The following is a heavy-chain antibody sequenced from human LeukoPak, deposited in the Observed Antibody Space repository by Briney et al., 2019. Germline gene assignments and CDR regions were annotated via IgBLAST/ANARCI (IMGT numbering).Heavy chain of an antibody. CDR3: ARIVGASSGYYYYGIDV. V-gene: IGHV1-69*13. D-gene: IGHD1-26*01. Sequence: SVKVSCKASGGTFSSYAISWVRQAPGQGLEWMGGLIPIFGTANSAQKFQGRVTITADESTSTAYMELSSLRSEDTAVYYCARIVGASSGYYYYGIDVWGQGTTVTVSS. J-gene: IGHJ6*02. CDR2: LIPIFGTA. CDR1: GGTFSSYA.